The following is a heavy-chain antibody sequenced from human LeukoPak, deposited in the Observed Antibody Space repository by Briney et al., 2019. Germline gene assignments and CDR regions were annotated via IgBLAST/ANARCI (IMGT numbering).Heavy chain of an antibody. V-gene: IGHV1-69*05. J-gene: IGHJ6*03. CDR3: ARGLWFGELLSVDYYYYMDV. CDR1: GGTFSSYA. Sequence: SVKVSCKASGGTFSSYAISWVRQAPGQGLEWMGGIIPIFGTANYAQKFQGRVTITTDESTSTAYMELSSLRSEDTAVYYCARGLWFGELLSVDYYYYMDVWGKGTTVTVSS. CDR2: IIPIFGTA. D-gene: IGHD3-10*01.